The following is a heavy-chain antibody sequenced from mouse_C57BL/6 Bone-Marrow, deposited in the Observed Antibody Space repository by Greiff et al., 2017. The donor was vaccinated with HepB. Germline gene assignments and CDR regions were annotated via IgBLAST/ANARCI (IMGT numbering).Heavy chain of an antibody. D-gene: IGHD1-1*01. CDR1: GYTFTSYW. CDR2: IHPNSGST. Sequence: QVQLKQPGAELVKPGASVKLSCKASGYTFTSYWMHWVKQRPGQGLEWIGMIHPNSGSTNYNEKFKSKATLTVDKSSSTAYMQLSSLTSEDSAVYYCARSRYYYGSSYEDYWGQGTTLTVSS. V-gene: IGHV1-64*01. J-gene: IGHJ2*01. CDR3: ARSRYYYGSSYEDY.